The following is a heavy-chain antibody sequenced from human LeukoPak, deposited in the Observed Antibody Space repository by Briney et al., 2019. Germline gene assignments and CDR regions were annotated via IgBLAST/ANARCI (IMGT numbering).Heavy chain of an antibody. CDR2: INHSGST. D-gene: IGHD5-24*01. V-gene: IGHV4-34*01. CDR3: ARIFQDGYNYLGYFDY. J-gene: IGHJ4*02. CDR1: GGSFSGYY. Sequence: SETLSLTYAVYGGSFSGYYWSWIRQPPGKGLEWIGEINHSGSTNYNPSLKSRVTISVDTSKNQFSLKLSSVTAADTAVYYCARIFQDGYNYLGYFDYWGQGTLVTVSS.